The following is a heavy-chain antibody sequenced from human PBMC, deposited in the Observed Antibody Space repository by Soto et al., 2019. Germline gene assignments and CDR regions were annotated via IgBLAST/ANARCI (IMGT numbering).Heavy chain of an antibody. CDR3: ARTGGVVGVRSRWFDP. Sequence: GGSLRLSCAASGLTFSSYAMNWVRQAPGKGLEWVAVISYDGSNKYYADPVKGRFTISRDNSKNTLYLQMNSLRVEDTAAYYCARTGGVVGVRSRWFDPWGQGTLVTVSS. CDR2: ISYDGSNK. J-gene: IGHJ5*02. D-gene: IGHD1-26*01. V-gene: IGHV3-30-3*01. CDR1: GLTFSSYA.